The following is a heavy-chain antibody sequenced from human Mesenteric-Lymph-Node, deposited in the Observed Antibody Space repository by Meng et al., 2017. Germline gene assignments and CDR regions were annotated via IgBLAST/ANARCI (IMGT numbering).Heavy chain of an antibody. J-gene: IGHJ3*02. CDR2: ISAYNGNT. D-gene: IGHD3-22*01. Sequence: ASVKVSCKASGYTFTSYGISWVRQAPGQGLEWMGWISAYNGNTNYAQKLQGRVTMTTDTSTSTAYMELRSLRSDDTAVYYCARGRDSGYYYGAHAFDIWGQGTMVTVSS. V-gene: IGHV1-18*01. CDR1: GYTFTSYG. CDR3: ARGRDSGYYYGAHAFDI.